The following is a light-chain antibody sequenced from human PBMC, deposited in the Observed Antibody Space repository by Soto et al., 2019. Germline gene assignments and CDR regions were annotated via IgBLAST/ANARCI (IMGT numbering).Light chain of an antibody. Sequence: ALTQPPSVSGAPGQRVTISCTGSSSDIGAGYDVHWYQHLPGTAPKLLIYGNTNRPSGVPDRFSGSKSGTSASLAITGLQAEDEADYYRQSYDSSLGALFVFGTGTKVTVL. J-gene: IGLJ1*01. CDR3: QSYDSSLGALFV. CDR2: GNT. CDR1: SSDIGAGYD. V-gene: IGLV1-40*01.